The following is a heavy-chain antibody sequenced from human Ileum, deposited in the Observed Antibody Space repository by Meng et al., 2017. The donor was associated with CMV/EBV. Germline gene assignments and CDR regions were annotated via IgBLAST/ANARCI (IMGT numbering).Heavy chain of an antibody. J-gene: IGHJ4*02. D-gene: IGHD3-22*01. V-gene: IGHV3-11*06. CDR3: ARGHYDSF. CDR2: ISRDNTYT. CDR1: GFSFSDFH. Sequence: VSLVDSGGDVVKPGGSLRLSCGASGFSFSDFHMNWIRQAPGKGPEWVSFISRDNTYTNYADSVKGRFTISRDNAKNLLFLQMNSLRVEDTALYYCARGHYDSFWGRGTLVTVSS.